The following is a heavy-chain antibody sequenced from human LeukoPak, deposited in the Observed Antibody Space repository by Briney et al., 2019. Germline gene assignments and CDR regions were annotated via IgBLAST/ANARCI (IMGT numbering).Heavy chain of an antibody. CDR3: AKSSSGALYYYYYYMDV. J-gene: IGHJ6*03. Sequence: GASVKVSCKASGYTFTSYDINWVRQAPGQGLEWMGWINPNSGGTNYAQKFQGRVTMTRDTSISTAYMELSRLRSDDTAVYYCAKSSSGALYYYYYYMDVWGKGTTVTVSS. CDR2: INPNSGGT. CDR1: GYTFTSYD. D-gene: IGHD1-26*01. V-gene: IGHV1-2*02.